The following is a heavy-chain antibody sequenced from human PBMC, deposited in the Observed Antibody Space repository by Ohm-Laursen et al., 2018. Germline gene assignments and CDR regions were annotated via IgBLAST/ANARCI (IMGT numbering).Heavy chain of an antibody. Sequence: GTLSLTCTVSGGSISSYYWSWIRQPPGKGLEWIGYIYYSGSTNYNPSLKSRVTISVDTSKNQSSLKLSSVTAADTAVYYCARDRGYSYVYYGMDVWGQGTTVTVSS. D-gene: IGHD5-18*01. CDR1: GGSISSYY. V-gene: IGHV4-59*01. CDR3: ARDRGYSYVYYGMDV. CDR2: IYYSGST. J-gene: IGHJ6*02.